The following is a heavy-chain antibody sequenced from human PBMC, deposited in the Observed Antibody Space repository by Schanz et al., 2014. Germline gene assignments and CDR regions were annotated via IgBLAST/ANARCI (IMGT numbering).Heavy chain of an antibody. Sequence: QVQLVESGGGVAQPGGSLRLSCAASGFTFSSYAMHWVRQAPGKGLEWVAVISYDGSNKYYADSVKGRFTISRDNSKNTLYLQMNSLRAEDTAVYYCATDSSSWYYFDYWGQGTLVTVSS. CDR1: GFTFSSYA. J-gene: IGHJ4*02. D-gene: IGHD6-13*01. V-gene: IGHV3-30*04. CDR2: ISYDGSNK. CDR3: ATDSSSWYYFDY.